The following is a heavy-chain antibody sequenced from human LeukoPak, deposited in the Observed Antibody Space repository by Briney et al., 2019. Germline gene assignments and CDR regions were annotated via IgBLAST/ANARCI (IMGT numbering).Heavy chain of an antibody. CDR1: GFTVSSIH. D-gene: IGHD3-22*01. Sequence: GGSLRLSCAASGFTVSSIHMVWVRQAPEKGLEWVSVTYTGGNSYYADSVKGRFFISRDISKNTLYLQMNSLRAEDSALYYCARGGRGSAAVVAPRSFDIWGQGTMVTVSS. J-gene: IGHJ3*02. V-gene: IGHV3-53*01. CDR2: TYTGGNS. CDR3: ARGGRGSAAVVAPRSFDI.